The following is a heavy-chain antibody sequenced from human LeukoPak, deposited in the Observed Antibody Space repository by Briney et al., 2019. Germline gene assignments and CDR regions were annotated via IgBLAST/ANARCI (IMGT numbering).Heavy chain of an antibody. CDR1: GGTSSSYA. V-gene: IGHV1-69*13. CDR2: IIPIFGTA. CDR3: ARVDGGYSYGFDY. D-gene: IGHD5-18*01. Sequence: ASVKVSCKASGGTSSSYAISWVRQAPGQGLEWMGGIIPIFGTANYAQKFQGRVTITADESTSTAYMELSSLRSEDTAVYYCARVDGGYSYGFDYWGQGTLVTVSS. J-gene: IGHJ4*02.